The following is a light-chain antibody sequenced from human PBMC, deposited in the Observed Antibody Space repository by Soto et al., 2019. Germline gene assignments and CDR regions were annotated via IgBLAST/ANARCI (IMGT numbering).Light chain of an antibody. Sequence: EIVLTQSPATLSLSPGERATLSCRASQSISSSLAWYQQNPGQAPRLLIYDASTSATGFPPRFSGRGSGTAFTLTLGSREAEDVALYYWHQRREWSRTFAHGPKVEI. J-gene: IGKJ1*01. CDR2: DAS. CDR1: QSISSS. V-gene: IGKV3-11*01. CDR3: HQRREWSRT.